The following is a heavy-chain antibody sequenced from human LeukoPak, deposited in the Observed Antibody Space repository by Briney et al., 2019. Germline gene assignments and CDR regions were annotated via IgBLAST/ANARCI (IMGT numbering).Heavy chain of an antibody. CDR2: IIPVVNIP. D-gene: IGHD1-26*01. Sequence: SVTVSFKASGGTFSSYAISWVRQAPGQGLEWMGRIIPVVNIPDYAQKFQGRVTIIADKSTSTVYMELSSLKSEDTAIYYCATQTYSGSYSGVAYWGQGTLVTVSS. CDR1: GGTFSSYA. J-gene: IGHJ4*02. V-gene: IGHV1-69*04. CDR3: ATQTYSGSYSGVAY.